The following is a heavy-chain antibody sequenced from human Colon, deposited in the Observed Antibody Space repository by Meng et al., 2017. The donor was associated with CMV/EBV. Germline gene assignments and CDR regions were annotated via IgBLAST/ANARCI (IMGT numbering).Heavy chain of an antibody. Sequence: GESLKISCEASGFTFSDFWMSWVRQVPGKGLEWVANIKRDGTEKNCADGVKGRFTISRDNAKNSLFLHMNGLSDEDTGVYHCTRGQGILYAWGQGTLVTVSS. V-gene: IGHV3-7*01. D-gene: IGHD2-8*01. CDR3: TRGQGILYA. CDR1: GFTFSDFW. CDR2: IKRDGTEK. J-gene: IGHJ5*02.